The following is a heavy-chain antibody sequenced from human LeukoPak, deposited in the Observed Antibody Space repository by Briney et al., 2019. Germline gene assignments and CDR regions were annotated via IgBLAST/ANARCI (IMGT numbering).Heavy chain of an antibody. V-gene: IGHV1-18*01. CDR3: ARDLADIVVVPTTDY. CDR2: ISAYNGNT. D-gene: IGHD2-2*01. J-gene: IGHJ4*02. CDR1: GYTFTSYG. Sequence: ASVKVSCKASGYTFTSYGISWVRQAPGRGLEWMGWISAYNGNTNYAQKLQGRVTMTTDTSTSTAYMELRSLRSDDTAVYYCARDLADIVVVPTTDYWGQGTLVTVSS.